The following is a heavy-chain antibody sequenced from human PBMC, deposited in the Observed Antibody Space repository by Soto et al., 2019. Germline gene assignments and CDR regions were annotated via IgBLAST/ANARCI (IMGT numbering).Heavy chain of an antibody. J-gene: IGHJ4*02. V-gene: IGHV4-39*01. Sequence: SETLSLTCTVTGVSITSYNYWGWIRQPPGKGLEWIGSIIYSGETHYNPSLKRRVVMSVDTSKNQFSLQLSSLTDADTAIYYCVRHEQWLVRDYWGQGTLVTVSS. D-gene: IGHD6-19*01. CDR1: GVSITSYNY. CDR2: IIYSGET. CDR3: VRHEQWLVRDY.